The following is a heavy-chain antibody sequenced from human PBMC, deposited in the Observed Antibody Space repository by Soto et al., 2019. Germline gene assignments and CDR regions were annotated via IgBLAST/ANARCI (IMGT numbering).Heavy chain of an antibody. CDR2: IWYDGSNK. J-gene: IGHJ4*02. CDR1: GFTFSSYG. Sequence: GGSLRLSCAASGFTFSSYGMHWVRQAPGKGLEWVAVIWYDGSNKYYADSVKGRFTISRDNSKNTLYLQMNSLRAEDTAVYYCARDLSEFDSCGSLDYWGQGTLVT. V-gene: IGHV3-33*01. D-gene: IGHD3-22*01. CDR3: ARDLSEFDSCGSLDY.